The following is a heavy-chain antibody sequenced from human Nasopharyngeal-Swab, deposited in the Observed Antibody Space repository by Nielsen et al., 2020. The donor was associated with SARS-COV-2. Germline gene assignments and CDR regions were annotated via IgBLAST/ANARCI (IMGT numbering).Heavy chain of an antibody. Sequence: GESLKISCAASGFTFSNYRMHWVRQAPGKGLVWVSRINCDGSSLNYADFVKGRFTISTDNAKSTLYLEMNSLRAEDTALYYCERGRGSSTSMIGYWGQGTLGTVSS. CDR3: ERGRGSSTSMIGY. CDR1: GFTFSNYR. V-gene: IGHV3-74*01. CDR2: INCDGSSL. J-gene: IGHJ4*02. D-gene: IGHD5-18*01.